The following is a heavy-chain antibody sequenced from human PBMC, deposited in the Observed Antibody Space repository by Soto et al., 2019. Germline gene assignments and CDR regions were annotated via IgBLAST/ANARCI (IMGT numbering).Heavy chain of an antibody. V-gene: IGHV3-33*01. CDR3: ARSGGDSSGYYNWYFDL. Sequence: QVQLVESRGGVVQPGRSLRLSCAASGFTFSSYGMHWVRQAPGKGLEWVAVIWYDGSNKYYADSVKGRFTISRDNSKNTLYLQMNSLRAEDTAVYYCARSGGDSSGYYNWYFDLWGRGTLVTVSS. J-gene: IGHJ2*01. D-gene: IGHD3-22*01. CDR2: IWYDGSNK. CDR1: GFTFSSYG.